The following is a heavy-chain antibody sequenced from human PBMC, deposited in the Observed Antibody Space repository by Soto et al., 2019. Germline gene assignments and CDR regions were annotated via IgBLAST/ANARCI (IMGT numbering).Heavy chain of an antibody. V-gene: IGHV3-48*03. CDR3: AREGSVSSSDYYAYYYGMDV. J-gene: IGHJ6*02. Sequence: EVQLVESGGGLFQPGGSLRLSCAASGFTFSNYDINWVRQAPGKGPEWISHISSSGGIIYYADSVKGRFTISIDNAKNSLYLQMNSLRGEDTAVYYCAREGSVSSSDYYAYYYGMDVWGQGTAVTVSS. CDR2: ISSSGGII. D-gene: IGHD3-10*01. CDR1: GFTFSNYD.